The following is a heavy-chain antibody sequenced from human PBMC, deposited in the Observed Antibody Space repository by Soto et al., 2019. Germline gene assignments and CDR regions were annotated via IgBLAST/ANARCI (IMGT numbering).Heavy chain of an antibody. Sequence: GGSLRLSCAASGFTFDDYAMHWVRQAPGKGLEWVSGISWNSGSIGYADSVKGRFTISRDNAKNSLYLQMNSLRAEDTALYYCAKGGRVVPAADAFDIWGQGTMVTVSS. J-gene: IGHJ3*02. D-gene: IGHD2-2*01. V-gene: IGHV3-9*01. CDR1: GFTFDDYA. CDR2: ISWNSGSI. CDR3: AKGGRVVPAADAFDI.